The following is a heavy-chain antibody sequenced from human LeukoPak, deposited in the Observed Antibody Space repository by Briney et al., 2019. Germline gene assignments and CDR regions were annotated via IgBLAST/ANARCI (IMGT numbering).Heavy chain of an antibody. D-gene: IGHD1-1*01. CDR3: ARERQLERLTFGKEGSAFDY. J-gene: IGHJ4*02. V-gene: IGHV3-21*01. Sequence: PGGSLRLSCAASGFTFDDYGMSWVRQAPGKGLEWVSSISSSSSYIYYAASVKGRFTISRDNAKNSLYLQMNRLRAEDTAVYYCARERQLERLTFGKEGSAFDYWGQGTLVTVSS. CDR2: ISSSSSYI. CDR1: GFTFDDYG.